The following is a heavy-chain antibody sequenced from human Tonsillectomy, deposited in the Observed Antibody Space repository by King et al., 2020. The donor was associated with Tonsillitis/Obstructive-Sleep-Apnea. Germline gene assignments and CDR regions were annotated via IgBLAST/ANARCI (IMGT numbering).Heavy chain of an antibody. CDR1: GFTFSNAW. J-gene: IGHJ5*02. CDR3: TTVVEMATIGFGP. V-gene: IGHV3-15*07. CDR2: IKSKTDGGTT. Sequence: VQLVESGGGLVKPGGSLRLSCEASGFTFSNAWMNWVRQAPGKGLEWVGRIKSKTDGGTTDYAAPVKGRLTISRDDSKNMLYLQMNSLKTEDTAVSYCTTVVEMATIGFGPWGQGTLVTVSS. D-gene: IGHD5-24*01.